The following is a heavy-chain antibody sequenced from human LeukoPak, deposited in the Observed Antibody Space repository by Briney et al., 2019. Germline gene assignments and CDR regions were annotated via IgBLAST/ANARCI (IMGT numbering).Heavy chain of an antibody. J-gene: IGHJ5*02. Sequence: GASVKVSCKASGYTFTGYYMHWVRQAPGQGLEWMGRINPTNGDTNYAQKFQGSVTMTRDTSIKTAYMELSSLRSEDTAVYYCARDAYVLRFLEWLSPANWFDPWGQGTLVTVSS. D-gene: IGHD3-3*01. CDR2: INPTNGDT. CDR3: ARDAYVLRFLEWLSPANWFDP. V-gene: IGHV1-2*06. CDR1: GYTFTGYY.